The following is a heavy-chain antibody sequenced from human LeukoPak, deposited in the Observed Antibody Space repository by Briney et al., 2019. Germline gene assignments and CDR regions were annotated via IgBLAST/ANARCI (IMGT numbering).Heavy chain of an antibody. V-gene: IGHV4-31*03. CDR3: ARDATYGDYLDY. Sequence: SETLSLTCTVSGGSISSGAYYWTWIRQHPGKGLEWIGHIYYSGSTYYNSSLKSRVTISVDTSKNQFSLKLTSVTAADTAVYYCARDATYGDYLDYWGQGTLVTVSS. CDR2: IYYSGST. J-gene: IGHJ4*02. D-gene: IGHD4-17*01. CDR1: GGSISSGAYY.